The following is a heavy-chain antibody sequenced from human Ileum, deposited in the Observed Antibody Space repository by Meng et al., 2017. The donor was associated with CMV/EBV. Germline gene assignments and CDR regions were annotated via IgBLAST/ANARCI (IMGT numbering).Heavy chain of an antibody. Sequence: GESLKISCAASGFTFSSYAMSWVRQAPGKGLEWVSVISGSGDSTYNADSVKGRFTISRDNSKNSLYLQMNSLRAEDTAVYYCARAWGIAAAGTDYYYYYGMDVWGQGTTVTVSS. V-gene: IGHV3-23*01. J-gene: IGHJ6*02. CDR1: GFTFSSYA. CDR3: ARAWGIAAAGTDYYYYYGMDV. CDR2: ISGSGDST. D-gene: IGHD6-13*01.